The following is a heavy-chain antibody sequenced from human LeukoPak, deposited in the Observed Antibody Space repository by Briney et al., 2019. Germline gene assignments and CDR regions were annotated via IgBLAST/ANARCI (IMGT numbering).Heavy chain of an antibody. Sequence: ASVKVSCKASGGTFSSYAISWVGQASGQGLEWMGGIIPIFGTANYAQKFQGRVTITADESTSTAYMELSSLRSEDTAVYYCASACSSTSCYGLGWFDPWGQGTLVTVSS. CDR2: IIPIFGTA. D-gene: IGHD2-2*01. J-gene: IGHJ5*02. CDR3: ASACSSTSCYGLGWFDP. CDR1: GGTFSSYA. V-gene: IGHV1-69*01.